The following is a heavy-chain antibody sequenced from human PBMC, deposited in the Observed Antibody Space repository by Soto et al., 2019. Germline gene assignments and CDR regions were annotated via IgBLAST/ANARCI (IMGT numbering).Heavy chain of an antibody. J-gene: IGHJ4*02. CDR3: ARHTPAISISDH. CDR1: GGSFSGYY. D-gene: IGHD2-15*01. V-gene: IGHV4-34*01. Sequence: SETLSLTCAVYGGSFSGYYWTWIRQPPGTGLEWIGEINHSGSTNYNPSLKSRVTISVDTSKNQFSLKLSSVTAADTAVYYCARHTPAISISDHWGQGTLVTVSS. CDR2: INHSGST.